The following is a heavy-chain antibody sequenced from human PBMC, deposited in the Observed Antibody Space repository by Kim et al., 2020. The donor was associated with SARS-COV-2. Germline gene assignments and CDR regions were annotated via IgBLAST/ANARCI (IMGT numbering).Heavy chain of an antibody. D-gene: IGHD3-10*01. CDR1: GYSFTSYW. Sequence: GESLKISCKGSGYSFTSYWIGWVRQMPGKGLEWMGIIYPGDSDTRYSPSFQGQVTISADKSISTAYLQWSSLKASDTAMYYCARSRGYYYGSGPQGVIGGRPDYYYYGMDVWGQGTTVTVSS. V-gene: IGHV5-51*01. J-gene: IGHJ6*02. CDR2: IYPGDSDT. CDR3: ARSRGYYYGSGPQGVIGGRPDYYYYGMDV.